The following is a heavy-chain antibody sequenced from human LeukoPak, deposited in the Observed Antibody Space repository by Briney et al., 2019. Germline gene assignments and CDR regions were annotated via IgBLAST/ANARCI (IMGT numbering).Heavy chain of an antibody. CDR3: ARGGYDYDY. J-gene: IGHJ4*02. CDR1: GFTFSSHW. V-gene: IGHV3-7*04. Sequence: GGSLRLSCAASGFTFSSHWMSWVRQAPGKGLEWVANIKQDGSEKYYVDSVKGRFTISRDNAKNSLYLQMNSLRAEDTAVYYCARGGYDYDYWGQGTLVTVSS. CDR2: IKQDGSEK. D-gene: IGHD5-12*01.